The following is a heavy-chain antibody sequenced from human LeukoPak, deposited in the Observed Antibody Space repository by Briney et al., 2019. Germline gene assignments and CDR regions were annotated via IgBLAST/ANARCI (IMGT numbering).Heavy chain of an antibody. Sequence: GGSLRLSCAASGFTFSTYWMHWVRQAPGKGLVWVSRIRPEGTTTAYADSAKGRFTISRDNAKNTLFLQMNSLSAEDTAVYYSARDLDWILFDYWGQGTLVTVSS. CDR2: IRPEGTTT. J-gene: IGHJ4*02. D-gene: IGHD3-9*01. CDR1: GFTFSTYW. CDR3: ARDLDWILFDY. V-gene: IGHV3-74*03.